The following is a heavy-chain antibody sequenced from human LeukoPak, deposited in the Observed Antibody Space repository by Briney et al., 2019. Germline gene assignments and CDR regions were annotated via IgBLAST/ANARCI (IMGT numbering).Heavy chain of an antibody. V-gene: IGHV3-21*01. J-gene: IGHJ4*02. CDR2: ISSSSSHI. CDR3: ARSKGSPLMVYAIPGTYYFDY. Sequence: KSGGSLRLSCAASGFTFSSYSMNWVRQAPGKGLEWVSSISSSSSHIYYADSVKGRLTISRDNAKNSLYLQMNSLRAEDTAVYYCARSKGSPLMVYAIPGTYYFDYWGQGTLVTVSS. D-gene: IGHD2-8*01. CDR1: GFTFSSYS.